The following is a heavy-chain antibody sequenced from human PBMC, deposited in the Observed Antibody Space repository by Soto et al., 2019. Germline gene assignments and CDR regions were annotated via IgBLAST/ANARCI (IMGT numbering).Heavy chain of an antibody. CDR1: GFTFTNYW. V-gene: IGHV5-51*01. CDR2: IFPLYSDT. D-gene: IGHD4-4*01. CDR3: ASLVSLLQPIDY. J-gene: IGHJ4*02. Sequence: GESLKISCQTSGFTFTNYWIAWVRHRPGRGVEWMGLIFPLYSDTRYNSSFECPFTMSTDRSIATAYLQWTSLKASVTATYCCASLVSLLQPIDYWGQGTPVTVS.